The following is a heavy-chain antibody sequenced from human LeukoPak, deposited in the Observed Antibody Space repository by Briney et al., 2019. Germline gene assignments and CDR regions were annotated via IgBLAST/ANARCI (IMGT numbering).Heavy chain of an antibody. V-gene: IGHV1-2*06. CDR2: INPNSGGT. J-gene: IGHJ4*02. CDR3: ARGLISGWYPERAFDY. CDR1: GYTFTGYY. Sequence: ASVKVSCKASGYTFTGYYMHWVRQAPGQGLEWMGRINPNSGGTNYAQKFQGRVTMTGDTSISTAYMELSRLRSDDTAAYYCARGLISGWYPERAFDYWGQGTLVTFSS. D-gene: IGHD6-19*01.